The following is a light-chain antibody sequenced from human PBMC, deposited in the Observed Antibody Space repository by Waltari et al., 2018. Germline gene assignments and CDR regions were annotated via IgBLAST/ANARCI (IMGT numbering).Light chain of an antibody. CDR1: SSAVGGYNY. CDR2: DVS. J-gene: IGLJ1*01. V-gene: IGLV2-14*03. Sequence: QSALTQPASVSGSPGPSITISCSGTSSAVGGYNYVSWYHNHTGTAPKLVIYDVSSRPSGVSHRYSGSKSGNTASLTISGLQGEDEADYYCSSYTSSGTSSNTRVFGTGTTVTVL. CDR3: SSYTSSGTSSNTRV.